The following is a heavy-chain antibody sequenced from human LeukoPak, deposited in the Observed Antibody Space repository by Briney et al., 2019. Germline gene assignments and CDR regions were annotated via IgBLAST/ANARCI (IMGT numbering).Heavy chain of an antibody. D-gene: IGHD5-18*01. J-gene: IGHJ4*02. CDR1: GGSFSGYY. V-gene: IGHV4-34*01. CDR2: INHSGST. CDR3: ARVGVLDTAMPIYYFDY. Sequence: SEALSLTCAVYGGSFSGYYWSWIRQPPGKGLEWIGEINHSGSTNYNPSLKSRVTISVDTSKNQFSLKLSSVTAADTAVYYCARVGVLDTAMPIYYFDYWGQGTLVTVSS.